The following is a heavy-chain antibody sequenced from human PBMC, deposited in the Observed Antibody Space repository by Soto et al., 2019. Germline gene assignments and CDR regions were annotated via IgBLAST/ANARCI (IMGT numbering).Heavy chain of an antibody. V-gene: IGHV1-3*01. CDR3: ARAAGYCSSPTCYAPFDY. J-gene: IGHJ4*02. D-gene: IGHD2-2*01. Sequence: ASVKVSCKASGYTFTSYAMHWVRQAPGQRLEWMGWINAGNGNTKYSQKFQGRVTITRDTSASTAYMELSSLRPEDTAVYYCARAAGYCSSPTCYAPFDYWGPGTLVTVSS. CDR2: INAGNGNT. CDR1: GYTFTSYA.